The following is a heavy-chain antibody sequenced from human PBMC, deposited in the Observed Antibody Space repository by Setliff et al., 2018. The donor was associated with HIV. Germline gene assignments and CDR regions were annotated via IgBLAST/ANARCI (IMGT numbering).Heavy chain of an antibody. CDR3: ARTGFYDFWSDYYLYYFDY. J-gene: IGHJ4*02. CDR2: IYHSGST. D-gene: IGHD3-3*01. CDR1: AYSINSGYY. Sequence: SETLSLTCAVSAYSINSGYYWGWIRQSPGKGLEWIASIYHSGSTYYNSSLKSRITISVDTSKNQFSLKLSSVTAADTAVYYCARTGFYDFWSDYYLYYFDYWGQGTLVTVS. V-gene: IGHV4-38-2*01.